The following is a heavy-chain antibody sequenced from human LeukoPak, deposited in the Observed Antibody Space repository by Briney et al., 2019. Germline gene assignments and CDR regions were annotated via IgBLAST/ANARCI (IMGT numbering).Heavy chain of an antibody. CDR2: INHSGST. CDR3: ARAHEPAQYYFDY. V-gene: IGHV4-34*01. D-gene: IGHD1-14*01. J-gene: IGHJ4*02. CDR1: GGSFSGYY. Sequence: PSETLSLTCAVYGGSFSGYYWSWIRQPPGKGPEWIGEINHSGSTNYNPSLKSRVTISVDTSKNQFSLKLSSVTAADTAVYYCARAHEPAQYYFDYWGQGTLVTVSS.